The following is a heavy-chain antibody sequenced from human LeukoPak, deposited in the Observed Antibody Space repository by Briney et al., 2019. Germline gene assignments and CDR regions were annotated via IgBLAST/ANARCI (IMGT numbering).Heavy chain of an antibody. CDR3: ASGSYHPAIYYYMDV. CDR2: IYSGGST. D-gene: IGHD1-26*01. Sequence: PGGSLRLSCAASGSTVSSNYMSWVRQAPGKGLEWVSVIYSGGSTYYADSVKGRLTISRDISKNTVYLQMNSLRAEDTAVYYCASGSYHPAIYYYMDVWGKGTTVTVSS. CDR1: GSTVSSNY. J-gene: IGHJ6*03. V-gene: IGHV3-53*01.